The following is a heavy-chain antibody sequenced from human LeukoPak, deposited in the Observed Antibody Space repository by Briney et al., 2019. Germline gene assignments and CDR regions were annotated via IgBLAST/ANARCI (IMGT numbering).Heavy chain of an antibody. Sequence: ASETLSLTCAVYGGSFSGYYWSWIRQPPGKGLEWIGEINHSGSTNYNPSLKSRVTISVDTSKNQFSLKLSSVTAADTAVYYCARGRSSNTGLVPHAGYYFDYWGQGTLVTVSS. V-gene: IGHV4-34*01. CDR2: INHSGST. CDR3: ARGRSSNTGLVPHAGYYFDY. J-gene: IGHJ4*02. CDR1: GGSFSGYY. D-gene: IGHD2-8*02.